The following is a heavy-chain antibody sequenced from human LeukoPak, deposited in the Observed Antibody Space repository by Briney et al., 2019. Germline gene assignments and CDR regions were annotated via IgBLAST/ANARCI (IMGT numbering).Heavy chain of an antibody. Sequence: SETLSLTCAVYGGSFSGYYWSWIRQPPGKGLEWIGEINHSGSTNYNPSLKSRVTISVDTSKNQFSLKLSSVTAADTAAYYCARFLKGVDTAITTYFDYWGQGTLVTVSS. CDR2: INHSGST. J-gene: IGHJ4*02. V-gene: IGHV4-34*01. D-gene: IGHD5-18*01. CDR1: GGSFSGYY. CDR3: ARFLKGVDTAITTYFDY.